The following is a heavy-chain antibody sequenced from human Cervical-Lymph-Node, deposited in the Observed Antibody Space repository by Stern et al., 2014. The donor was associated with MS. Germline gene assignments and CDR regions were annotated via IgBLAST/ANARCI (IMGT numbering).Heavy chain of an antibody. V-gene: IGHV3-66*01. CDR1: GFTVSSNY. CDR2: VYSGGFT. Sequence: MQLVQSGGGLVQPGGSLRLSCAASGFTVSSNYMTWVRQAPGKGLEWVSVVYSGGFTDYADSVRGRFTISRDNSKNTLFLQMNSLRAEDTALYYCARALGDYNDYWGQGTLVTVSS. J-gene: IGHJ4*02. D-gene: IGHD3-16*01. CDR3: ARALGDYNDY.